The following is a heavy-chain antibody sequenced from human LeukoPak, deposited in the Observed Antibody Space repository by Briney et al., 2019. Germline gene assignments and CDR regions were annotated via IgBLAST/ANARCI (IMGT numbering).Heavy chain of an antibody. Sequence: GGSLRLSCAASGFTFSSYAMHWVRQAPGKGLEWVAVISYDGSNKYYADSVKGRFTISRDNSKNTLYLQMNSLRAEDTAVYYCASLPHDSSGYYYDGDYWGQGTLVTVSS. D-gene: IGHD3-22*01. CDR1: GFTFSSYA. CDR2: ISYDGSNK. J-gene: IGHJ4*02. CDR3: ASLPHDSSGYYYDGDY. V-gene: IGHV3-30-3*01.